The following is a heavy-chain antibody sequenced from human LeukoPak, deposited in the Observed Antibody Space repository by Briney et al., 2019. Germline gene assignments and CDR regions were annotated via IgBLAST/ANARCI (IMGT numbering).Heavy chain of an antibody. V-gene: IGHV3-9*01. Sequence: PGGSLRLSCAASGFTFDDYAMHWVRQAPGKGLEWVSGISWNSGSIGYADSVKGRFTISRDNAKNSLYLQMNSLRAEDTALYYCAKQTGYSSGWYYFDYCGQGTLVTVSS. D-gene: IGHD6-19*01. CDR3: AKQTGYSSGWYYFDY. J-gene: IGHJ4*02. CDR2: ISWNSGSI. CDR1: GFTFDDYA.